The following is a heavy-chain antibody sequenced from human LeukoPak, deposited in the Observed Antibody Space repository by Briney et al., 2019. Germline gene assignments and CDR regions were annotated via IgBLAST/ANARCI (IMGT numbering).Heavy chain of an antibody. CDR1: GFTFSNAW. CDR2: IKSKTDGGTT. J-gene: IGHJ4*02. CDR3: TTDSPDSGYGGTFDY. D-gene: IGHD4-23*01. Sequence: GGSLRLSCAASGFTFSNAWMSWVRQAPGKGLEWVGRIKSKTDGGTTDYAAPVKGRFTISRDDSKNTLYLQMNSLKTEDTAVYYCTTDSPDSGYGGTFDYWGQGTLVTVTS. V-gene: IGHV3-15*01.